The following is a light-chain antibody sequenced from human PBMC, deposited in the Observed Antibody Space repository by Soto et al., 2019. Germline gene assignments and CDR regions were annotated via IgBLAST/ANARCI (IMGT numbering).Light chain of an antibody. V-gene: IGLV2-14*01. J-gene: IGLJ1*01. CDR3: SSYTSSSTPYV. CDR1: SSDVGGYNY. Sequence: QSALTQPASVSGFPGQSITISCTGTSSDVGGYNYVSWYQQHPGKAPKLMIYEVSNRPSGVSNRFSGSKSGNTASLTISGLQAEDEADYYCSSYTSSSTPYVFGPGTKVTVL. CDR2: EVS.